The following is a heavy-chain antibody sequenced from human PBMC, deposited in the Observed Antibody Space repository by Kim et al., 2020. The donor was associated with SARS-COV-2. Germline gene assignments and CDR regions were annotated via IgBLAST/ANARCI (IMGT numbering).Heavy chain of an antibody. Sequence: SGPTLVNPTQTLTLTCTFSGFSLSTSGMCVSWIRQPPGKALEWLARIDWDDDKYYSTSLKTRLTISKDTSKNQVVLTMTNMDPVDTATDYCARNSYGSGSYGGNWFDPWGQGTLVTVSS. V-gene: IGHV2-70*11. J-gene: IGHJ5*02. CDR2: IDWDDDK. D-gene: IGHD3-10*01. CDR3: ARNSYGSGSYGGNWFDP. CDR1: GFSLSTSGMC.